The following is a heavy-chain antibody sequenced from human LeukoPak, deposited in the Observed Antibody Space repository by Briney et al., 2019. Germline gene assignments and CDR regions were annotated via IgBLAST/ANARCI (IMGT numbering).Heavy chain of an antibody. CDR1: GFTFSTYG. Sequence: GGSLRLSCAASGFTFSTYGMSWLRQAPGKGLEWVSAISGSGGSTYYADSVKGRFTISRDNSKNTLYLQMNSLRAEDTAVYYCAKDGGEYYDILTGYYPRLYYMDVWGKGTTVTISS. CDR3: AKDGGEYYDILTGYYPRLYYMDV. D-gene: IGHD3-9*01. V-gene: IGHV3-23*01. J-gene: IGHJ6*03. CDR2: ISGSGGST.